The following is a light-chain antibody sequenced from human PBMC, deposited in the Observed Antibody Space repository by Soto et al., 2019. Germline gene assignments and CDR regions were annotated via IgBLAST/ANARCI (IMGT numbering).Light chain of an antibody. Sequence: QSVLTQSPSVSAAPGQKVTISCSGSSSNIGNNYVSWYQQLPGTAPKFLIYDNNKRPSGLPDRFSGSKSGTSATLGITGLQTGDEAEYYCGTWDSSLSAWVFGGGTKLTVL. CDR2: DNN. CDR3: GTWDSSLSAWV. J-gene: IGLJ3*02. V-gene: IGLV1-51*01. CDR1: SSNIGNNY.